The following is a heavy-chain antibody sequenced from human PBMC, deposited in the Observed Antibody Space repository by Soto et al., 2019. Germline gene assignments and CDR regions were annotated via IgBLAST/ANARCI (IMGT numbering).Heavy chain of an antibody. J-gene: IGHJ4*02. V-gene: IGHV4-4*02. D-gene: IGHD3-16*01. CDR3: ARGGLTWGEY. CDR2: IYHSGST. CDR1: GGSISSTNW. Sequence: QVQLQESGPGLVKPSGTLSLTCVVSGGSISSTNWWSWVRQPPGKGLEWIGEIYHSGSTNYNPSPKRGAPMSVDKSNNQFPLKLSSVTAADTAVYYCARGGLTWGEYWGQGTLVTVSS.